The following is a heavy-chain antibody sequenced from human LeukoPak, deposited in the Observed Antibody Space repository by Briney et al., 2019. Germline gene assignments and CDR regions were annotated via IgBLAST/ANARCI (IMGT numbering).Heavy chain of an antibody. D-gene: IGHD6-19*01. CDR2: INPSGGST. CDR1: GYTFTSYY. J-gene: IGHJ6*03. CDR3: ASSSGWDKYYYYMDV. V-gene: IGHV1-46*01. Sequence: ASVKVSCKASGYTFTSYYMHWVRQAPGQGLEWMGIINPSGGSTSYAQKFQGRVTMTRDTSTSTVYMELSSLRSEDTAVYYCASSSGWDKYYYYMDVWGKGTTVTISS.